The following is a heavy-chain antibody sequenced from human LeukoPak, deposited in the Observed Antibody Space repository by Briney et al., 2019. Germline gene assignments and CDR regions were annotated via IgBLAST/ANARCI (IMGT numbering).Heavy chain of an antibody. D-gene: IGHD5-18*01. Sequence: GESLKISCKGSGYSFTSYWIGWVRQMPGKGLEWMGIIYPGDSDTRYSPSFQGQVTISADESISTAYLQWSSLKASDTAMYYCARFGSSYGSSPYYYYGMDVWGQGTTVTVSS. CDR3: ARFGSSYGSSPYYYYGMDV. V-gene: IGHV5-51*01. CDR1: GYSFTSYW. J-gene: IGHJ6*02. CDR2: IYPGDSDT.